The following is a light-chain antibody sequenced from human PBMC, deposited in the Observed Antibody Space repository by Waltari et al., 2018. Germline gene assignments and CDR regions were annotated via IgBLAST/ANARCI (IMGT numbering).Light chain of an antibody. V-gene: IGKV1-17*01. CDR1: QGTAYD. CDR2: SAT. J-gene: IGKJ1*01. CDR3: LQYSSRLWT. Sequence: DIQMTQSPSSLSASVGDRVTITCRASQGTAYDLGWYQQKPGRAPKRLIYSATRLQTGVPSRFSGSGSGTEFTLTISSLQPEDVATYYCLQYSSRLWTFGPGTKVEIK.